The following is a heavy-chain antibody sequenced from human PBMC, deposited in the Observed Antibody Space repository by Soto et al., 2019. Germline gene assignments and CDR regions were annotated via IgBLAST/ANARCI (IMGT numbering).Heavy chain of an antibody. J-gene: IGHJ4*02. D-gene: IGHD3-3*01. V-gene: IGHV3-23*01. CDR1: GFTFSRYA. CDR2: ISGSGGST. Sequence: EVPLLESGGGLVQPGGSLRLSCAASGFTFSRYAMSWVRQAPGKGLEWVSAISGSGGSTYYADSVKGRFTISRDNAKNTLYLQMNSLRAEDTAVYYCAKEGLRFLEWLLLLDYWGQGTLVTVSS. CDR3: AKEGLRFLEWLLLLDY.